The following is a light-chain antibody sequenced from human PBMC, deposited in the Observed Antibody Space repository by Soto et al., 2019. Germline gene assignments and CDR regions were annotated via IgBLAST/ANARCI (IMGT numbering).Light chain of an antibody. Sequence: QSVLTQPPSASGTPGQRVTISCSGSSSNIGSNTVNWYQQLPGTAPKLLIYSNNQRPSGVPDRFSGSKSGPSASLAISGLQSEDEADYYYAAWDDSLNGWVFGGGTKLTVL. V-gene: IGLV1-44*01. CDR1: SSNIGSNT. J-gene: IGLJ3*02. CDR2: SNN. CDR3: AAWDDSLNGWV.